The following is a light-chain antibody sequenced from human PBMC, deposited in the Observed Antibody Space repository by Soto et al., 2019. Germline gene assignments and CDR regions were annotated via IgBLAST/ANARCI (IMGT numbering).Light chain of an antibody. CDR1: QSISSW. Sequence: DIQMTQSPSTLSASVGDRVTITCRASQSISSWLAWYQQKPGKAPNLLIYDASSLESGVPSRFSGSGSGTELTLTISSLQPDDFATYYCQHYNSYPWTFGQGTKVEIK. CDR2: DAS. V-gene: IGKV1-5*01. J-gene: IGKJ1*01. CDR3: QHYNSYPWT.